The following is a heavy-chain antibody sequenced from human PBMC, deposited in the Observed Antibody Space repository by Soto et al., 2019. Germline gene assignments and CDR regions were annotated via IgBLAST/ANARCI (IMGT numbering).Heavy chain of an antibody. J-gene: IGHJ4*01. CDR3: ARRGFDY. Sequence: GASVKVSRKASGYAFSSNYIHWVRQAPGQGLEWMGVINPSNGRTTYAQNFQDRVTMTRDTSTSTVYIELRSLSSDDTAVYYCARRGFDYWG. V-gene: IGHV1-46*01. CDR2: INPSNGRT. CDR1: GYAFSSNY.